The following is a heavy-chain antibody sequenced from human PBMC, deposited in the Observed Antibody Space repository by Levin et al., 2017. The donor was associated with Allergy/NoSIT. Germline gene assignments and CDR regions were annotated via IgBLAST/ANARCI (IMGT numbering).Heavy chain of an antibody. Sequence: TSETLSLTCTVSGGPISNVDYNWSWIRQPPGKGLEWIGYIYYSGSTYYNPSLKSRVTMSVDTSKNQFSLKLNSVTAADTAVYYCARDDGCIGGACQWPPWFDPWGQGTLVTVSS. CDR1: GGPISNVDYN. CDR3: ARDDGCIGGACQWPPWFDP. V-gene: IGHV4-30-4*01. J-gene: IGHJ5*02. CDR2: IYYSGST. D-gene: IGHD2-8*01.